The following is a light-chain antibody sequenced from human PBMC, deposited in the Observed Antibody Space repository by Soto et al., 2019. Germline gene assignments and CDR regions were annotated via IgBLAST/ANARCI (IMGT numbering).Light chain of an antibody. CDR1: QSVSSN. CDR2: GAS. CDR3: QQYNNWPPTWT. Sequence: IVTTQSPATLSVSPGEGVTLSCRASQSVSSNLARYQQKPGQAPRLLIYGASTRATGFPARFSGSGSGTEFTLTISSLQSEDFAVYYCQQYNNWPPTWTFGQGTKVDIK. J-gene: IGKJ1*01. V-gene: IGKV3-15*01.